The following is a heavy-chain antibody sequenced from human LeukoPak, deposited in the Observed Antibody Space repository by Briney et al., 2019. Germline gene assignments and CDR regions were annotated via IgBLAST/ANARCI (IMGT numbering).Heavy chain of an antibody. CDR1: GYTFTGYY. Sequence: ASVKVSCKASGYTFTGYYMHWVRQAPGQGLEWMGWINPNSGGTNYAQKFQGRVTMTRDTSISTAYMELSRLRSDDTAVCYCARDGRYSSGWVGWFDPWGQGTLVTVSS. CDR3: ARDGRYSSGWVGWFDP. V-gene: IGHV1-2*02. D-gene: IGHD6-25*01. J-gene: IGHJ5*02. CDR2: INPNSGGT.